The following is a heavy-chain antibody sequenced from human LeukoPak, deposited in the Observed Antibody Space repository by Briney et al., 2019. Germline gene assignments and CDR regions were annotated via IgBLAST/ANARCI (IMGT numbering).Heavy chain of an antibody. CDR3: AREMPGAMSGFDI. V-gene: IGHV3-21*01. D-gene: IGHD1-26*01. CDR2: ISSNSDYI. CDR1: GFTFSSYG. Sequence: GGSLRLSCAASGFTFSSYGMHWVRQAPGKGLEWVSSISSNSDYIYYADSVEGRFTISRDNAKNSLYLQMNSLRAEDTSVYFCAREMPGAMSGFDIWGQGTMVTVSS. J-gene: IGHJ3*02.